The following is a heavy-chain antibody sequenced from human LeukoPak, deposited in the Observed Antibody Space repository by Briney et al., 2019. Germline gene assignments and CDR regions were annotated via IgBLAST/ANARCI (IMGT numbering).Heavy chain of an antibody. V-gene: IGHV4-59*01. CDR3: ARSHSVWTSFDY. CDR2: IYYTGST. D-gene: IGHD3/OR15-3a*01. CDR1: GYSISNYC. Sequence: PSETLSLTCTVSGYSISNYCWSWIRRPPGRGLEWIGYIYYTGSTNYNPSLKSRVTISVDTSKNQFSLKLSSVTAADTAVYYCARSHSVWTSFDYWGQGTLVAVSS. J-gene: IGHJ4*02.